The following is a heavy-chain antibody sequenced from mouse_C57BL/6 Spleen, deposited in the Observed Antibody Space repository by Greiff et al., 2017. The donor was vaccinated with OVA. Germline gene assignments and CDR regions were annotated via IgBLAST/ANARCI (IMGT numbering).Heavy chain of an antibody. D-gene: IGHD2-12*01. CDR2: IYPSDSET. J-gene: IGHJ3*01. CDR3: ARPGEKYDGECAY. Sequence: VQLQQPGAELVRPGSSVKLSCKASGYTFTSYWMDWVKQRPGQGLEWIGNIYPSDSETHYNQKFKDKATLTVDKSSSTAYMQLSSLTSEDSAVYYCARPGEKYDGECAYWGQGTLVTVSA. CDR1: GYTFTSYW. V-gene: IGHV1-61*01.